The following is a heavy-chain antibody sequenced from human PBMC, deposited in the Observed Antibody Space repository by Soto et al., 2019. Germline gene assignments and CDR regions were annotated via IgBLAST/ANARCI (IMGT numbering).Heavy chain of an antibody. J-gene: IGHJ4*02. D-gene: IGHD2-2*01. CDR2: ISGSGGSP. CDR3: AKARCSTTNCYVPDY. V-gene: IGHV3-23*01. Sequence: GGSLRLSCAASGFTFSTYTMSWVRRAPGKGLEWVSDISGSGGSPSYADSVQGRFSISRDNPKKTLYLQMNSLRAEDTAVYYCAKARCSTTNCYVPDYWGQGTLVTVSS. CDR1: GFTFSTYT.